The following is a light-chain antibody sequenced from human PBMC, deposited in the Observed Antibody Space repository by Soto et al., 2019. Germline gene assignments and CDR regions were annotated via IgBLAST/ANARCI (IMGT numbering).Light chain of an antibody. J-gene: IGKJ1*01. V-gene: IGKV1-5*03. CDR2: KAS. Sequence: DIPMTQSPSTLSASVGDRVTITCRASQSISSWLAWYQQKPGKAPKLLIYKASSLESGVPSRFSGSGSGTEFTLTISSLQPDDFATYYCQQYGSYWTFGQGTNVEIK. CDR1: QSISSW. CDR3: QQYGSYWT.